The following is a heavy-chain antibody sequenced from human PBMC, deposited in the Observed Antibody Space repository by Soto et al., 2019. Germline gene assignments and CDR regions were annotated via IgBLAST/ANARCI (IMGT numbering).Heavy chain of an antibody. J-gene: IGHJ4*02. V-gene: IGHV1-2*04. CDR2: INPNSGGT. Sequence: ASVKVSCKASGYTFTGYYMHWVRQAPGQGLEWMGWINPNSGGTNYAQKFQGWVTMTRDTSISTAYMELSRLRSDDTAVYYCAREMASMGMAFDYWGQGTLVTVSS. CDR3: AREMASMGMAFDY. D-gene: IGHD7-27*01. CDR1: GYTFTGYY.